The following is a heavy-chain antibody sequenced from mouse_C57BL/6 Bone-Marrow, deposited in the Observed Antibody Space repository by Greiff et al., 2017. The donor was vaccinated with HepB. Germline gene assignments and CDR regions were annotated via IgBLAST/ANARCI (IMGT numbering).Heavy chain of an antibody. CDR3: ARQNYYGSSSDY. V-gene: IGHV5-12*01. CDR2: ISNGGGST. CDR1: GFTFSDYY. J-gene: IGHJ2*01. Sequence: EVMLVESGGGLVQPGGSLKLSCAASGFTFSDYYMYWVRQTPEKRLEWVAYISNGGGSTYYPDTVKGRFTISRDNAKNTLYLQMSRLKSEDTAMYYCARQNYYGSSSDYWGQGTTLTVSS. D-gene: IGHD1-1*01.